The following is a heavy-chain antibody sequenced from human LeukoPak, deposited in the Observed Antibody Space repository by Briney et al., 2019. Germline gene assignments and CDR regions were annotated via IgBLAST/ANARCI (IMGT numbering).Heavy chain of an antibody. CDR1: GYTFTNYY. CDR2: ISAYNGKT. J-gene: IGHJ4*02. D-gene: IGHD2-15*01. V-gene: IGHV1-18*01. CDR3: AKGGSMVATIDY. Sequence: ASVKVSCKASGYTFTNYYINWLRQAPGQGLEWVGWISAYNGKTNYAQRFQGRVTMTIDTSTTTAYMDLWSLTSDDTAMYYCAKGGSMVATIDYWGQGTLVTVSS.